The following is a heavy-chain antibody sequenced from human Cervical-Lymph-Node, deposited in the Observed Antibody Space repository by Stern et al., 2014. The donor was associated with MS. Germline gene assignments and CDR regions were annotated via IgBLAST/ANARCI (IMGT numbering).Heavy chain of an antibody. CDR2: ISYDGSNQ. D-gene: IGHD3-3*01. V-gene: IGHV3-30*18. CDR1: GFTLSSYG. CDR3: AKDRGYDFWSGSYLSSLDY. Sequence: QVQLVESGGGVVQPGRSLRLSCATSGFTLSSYGMHWVRQAPGKGLEWVAVISYDGSNQYYADSVKGRFSISRDNSKNALYLQMNSLRAEDTAVYYCAKDRGYDFWSGSYLSSLDYWGQGTLVTVSS. J-gene: IGHJ4*02.